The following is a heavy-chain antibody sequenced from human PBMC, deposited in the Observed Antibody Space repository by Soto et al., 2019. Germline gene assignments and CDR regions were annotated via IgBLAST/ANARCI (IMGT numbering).Heavy chain of an antibody. D-gene: IGHD6-25*01. CDR1: GFTFSDYY. J-gene: IGHJ5*02. CDR3: ARGGSGWTRGGWLGP. CDR2: ISDSGSTI. Sequence: QMQLVQSGGGLVKPGGSLTLSCKASGFTFSDYYMIWVRQTPGKGREWLSYISDSGSTIYYADSVRARFTIFRENAANSVSLKLDGLTDGDTAFYYCARGGSGWTRGGWLGPWGQGSLVTVSS. V-gene: IGHV3-11*01.